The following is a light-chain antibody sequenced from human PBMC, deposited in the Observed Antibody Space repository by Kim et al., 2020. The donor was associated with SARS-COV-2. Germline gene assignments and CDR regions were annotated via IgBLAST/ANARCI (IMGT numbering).Light chain of an antibody. CDR2: AAS. CDR1: QSISRY. V-gene: IGKV1-39*01. J-gene: IGKJ1*01. Sequence: ASVGDRVTITCRARQSISRYLQWYHQKPGKAPELLISAASILQRGVPSRLSGSASGTDFTLTISSLQPEDFGTYYCQQSYSFPWTFGQGTKVEIK. CDR3: QQSYSFPWT.